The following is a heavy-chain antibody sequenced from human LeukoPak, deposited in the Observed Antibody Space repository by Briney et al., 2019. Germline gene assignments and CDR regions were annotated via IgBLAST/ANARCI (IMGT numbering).Heavy chain of an antibody. Sequence: EASVKVSCKASGGTFSSYAISWVRQAPGQGLEWMGGIIPIFGTANYAQKFQGRVTITTDESTSTAYMELSSLRSEDTAVYYCALRHYYDSSGTYYYYYMDVWGKGTTVTVSS. D-gene: IGHD3-22*01. J-gene: IGHJ6*03. CDR2: IIPIFGTA. CDR3: ALRHYYDSSGTYYYYYMDV. CDR1: GGTFSSYA. V-gene: IGHV1-69*05.